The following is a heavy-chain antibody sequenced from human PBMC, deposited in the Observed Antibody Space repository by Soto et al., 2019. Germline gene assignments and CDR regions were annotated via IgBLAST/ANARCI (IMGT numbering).Heavy chain of an antibody. CDR1: GFTFSNAW. J-gene: IGHJ4*02. D-gene: IGHD3-22*01. CDR2: IKSKTDGGTT. V-gene: IGHV3-15*07. CDR3: TTDLNYYDSSGYYYPVDY. Sequence: GGSLRLSCAASGFTFSNAWMNWVRQAPGKGLEWVGRIKSKTDGGTTDYAAPVKGRFTISRDDSKNTLYLQMNSLKTEDTAVYYCTTDLNYYDSSGYYYPVDYWGQGTLVTVSS.